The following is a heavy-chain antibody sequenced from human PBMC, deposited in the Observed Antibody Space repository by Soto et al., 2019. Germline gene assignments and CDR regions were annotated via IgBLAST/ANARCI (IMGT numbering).Heavy chain of an antibody. D-gene: IGHD6-13*01. V-gene: IGHV4-61*01. CDR3: ARVSSSWGLVNYFDY. CDR1: GGSVSSGSYY. J-gene: IGHJ4*02. Sequence: QVQLQESGPGLLMPSETLSLTCTVSGGSVSSGSYYWSWIRQPPGKGLECIGYIYYSGSTNYNPSLKSRVTISVDTSKNQFSLKLSSVTAADTDVYYCARVSSSWGLVNYFDYWGQGTLVTVSS. CDR2: IYYSGST.